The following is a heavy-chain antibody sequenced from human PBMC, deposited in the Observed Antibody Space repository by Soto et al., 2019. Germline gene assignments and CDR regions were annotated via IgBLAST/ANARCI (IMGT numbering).Heavy chain of an antibody. CDR3: ANDRPSGTRPYYYGMDV. CDR2: ISYDGSNK. D-gene: IGHD1-26*01. V-gene: IGHV3-30*18. J-gene: IGHJ6*02. Sequence: QVQLVESGGGVVQPGRSLRLSCAASGFTFSSYGMHWVRQAPGKGLEWVAVISYDGSNKYYADSVKGRFTISRDNSKNTLYLQMNSLRAEATAVYYCANDRPSGTRPYYYGMDVWGQGTTVTVSS. CDR1: GFTFSSYG.